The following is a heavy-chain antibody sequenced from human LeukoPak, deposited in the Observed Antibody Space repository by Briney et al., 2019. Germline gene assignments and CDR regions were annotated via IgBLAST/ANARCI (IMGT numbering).Heavy chain of an antibody. V-gene: IGHV4-39*01. CDR1: GGSISRSNFY. CDR3: ARHRGGGPSRYLNWFDP. Sequence: SETLSLTCTVSGGSISRSNFYWAWIRQSPGKGLEWIGSVFQSGDTNYNPSLKSRVSISVDTSMNHFSLKLTSVTVADTAVYYCARHRGGGPSRYLNWFDPWGQGTLVIVSS. J-gene: IGHJ5*02. D-gene: IGHD1-14*01. CDR2: VFQSGDT.